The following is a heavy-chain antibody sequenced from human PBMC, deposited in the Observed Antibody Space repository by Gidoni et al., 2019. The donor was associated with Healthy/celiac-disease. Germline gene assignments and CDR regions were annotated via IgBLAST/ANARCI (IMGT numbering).Heavy chain of an antibody. CDR1: CGSISSGDYY. D-gene: IGHD3-22*01. CDR2: IYYSGST. V-gene: IGHV4-30-4*01. Sequence: QVQLQESGPGLVKPSQTLSLTCTVSCGSISSGDYYWRWIRQPPGKGLEWIGYIYYSGSTYYNPSLKSRVTISVDTSKNQFSLKLSSVTAADTAVYYCARDRGRGYDSSGYYYPGVRRENDAFDIWGQGTMVTVSS. J-gene: IGHJ3*02. CDR3: ARDRGRGYDSSGYYYPGVRRENDAFDI.